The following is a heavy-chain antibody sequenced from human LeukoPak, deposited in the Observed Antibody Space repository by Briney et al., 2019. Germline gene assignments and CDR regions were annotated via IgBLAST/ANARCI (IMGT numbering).Heavy chain of an antibody. CDR2: IYYSGST. Sequence: SETLSLTCTVSGGSISSSSYYWGWIRQPPGKGLEWIGSIYYSGSTYYNPSLKSRVTISVDTSKNQFSLKLSSVNAADTAVYFCARRARTGSHTKGGFDSWGQGNLVTVSS. J-gene: IGHJ5*01. V-gene: IGHV4-39*07. D-gene: IGHD1-26*01. CDR3: ARRARTGSHTKGGFDS. CDR1: GGSISSSSYY.